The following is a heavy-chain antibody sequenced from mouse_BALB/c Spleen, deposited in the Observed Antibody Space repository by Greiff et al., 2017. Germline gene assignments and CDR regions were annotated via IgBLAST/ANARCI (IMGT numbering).Heavy chain of an antibody. D-gene: IGHD2-4*01. CDR2: INPSTGYT. J-gene: IGHJ4*01. CDR3: ARGDDYESYAMDY. Sequence: VQLQQSGAELAKPGASVKMSCKASGYTFTSYWMHWVKQRPGQGLEWIGYINPSTGYTEYNQKFKDKATLTADKSSSTAYMQLSSLTSEDSAVYYCARGDDYESYAMDYWGQGTSVTVSS. CDR1: GYTFTSYW. V-gene: IGHV1-7*01.